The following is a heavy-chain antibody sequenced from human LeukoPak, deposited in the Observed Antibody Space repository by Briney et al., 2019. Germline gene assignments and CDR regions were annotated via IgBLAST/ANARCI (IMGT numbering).Heavy chain of an antibody. CDR2: INPSGGST. Sequence: ASVTVSCKASGYTFTDYYMNWVRQAPGQGLEWMGIINPSGGSTSYAQKFQGRVTVTRDTSTSTVYMELSSLRSEDTAMYYCAREGEIGYDLSDYWGQGTLVTVSS. CDR3: AREGEIGYDLSDY. CDR1: GYTFTDYY. V-gene: IGHV1-46*01. D-gene: IGHD5-12*01. J-gene: IGHJ4*02.